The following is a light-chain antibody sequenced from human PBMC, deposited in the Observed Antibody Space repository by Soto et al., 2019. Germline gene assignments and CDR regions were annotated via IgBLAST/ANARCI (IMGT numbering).Light chain of an antibody. V-gene: IGKV3-20*01. CDR2: GAS. CDR3: HQFGSTLWT. J-gene: IGKJ1*01. CDR1: QSISSSY. Sequence: EIVLTQSPGTLSLSPGDRAALSCRTSQSISSSYLAWYQQKPGQAPRLLIYGASNRAAGIPERFSGGGPGTDFTLTISRLEPEDFEVYYCHQFGSTLWTFGQGTKVDIK.